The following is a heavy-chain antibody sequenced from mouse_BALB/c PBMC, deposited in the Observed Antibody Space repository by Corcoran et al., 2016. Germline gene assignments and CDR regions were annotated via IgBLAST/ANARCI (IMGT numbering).Heavy chain of an antibody. CDR3: ANWDWYCDV. V-gene: IGHV14-3*02. J-gene: IGHJ1*01. CDR2: IDPANGNT. CDR1: GLNIKDPN. Sequence: EVQLRQSRAELVKPGASVKLSCTATGLNIKDPNMQWVKQRPEQGLEWIGRIDPANGNTKYDPKFQGKATITADTSSNTAYLQLSSLTSEDTAVYYCANWDWYCDVWGAGTTVTVSS. D-gene: IGHD4-1*01.